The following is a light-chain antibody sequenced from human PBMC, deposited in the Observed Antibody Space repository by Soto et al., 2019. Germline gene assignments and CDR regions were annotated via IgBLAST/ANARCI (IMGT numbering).Light chain of an antibody. V-gene: IGKV1-39*01. CDR2: DAS. J-gene: IGKJ1*01. CDR1: HNIRGY. CDR3: QQFYNYPRT. Sequence: DIQMTQSPSSLCASVRDRVTISCRASHNIRGYLNWYQQKPGKAPKLLIYDASTLQTGVPSRFSGSGAGTDFTLTISYLQSEDFGTYYCQQFYNYPRTFGQGTKVDIK.